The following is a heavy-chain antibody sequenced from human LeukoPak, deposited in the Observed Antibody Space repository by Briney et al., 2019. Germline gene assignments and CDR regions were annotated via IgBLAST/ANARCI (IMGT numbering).Heavy chain of an antibody. J-gene: IGHJ4*02. CDR2: INHSGST. V-gene: IGHV4-34*01. CDR1: GGSISSYY. CDR3: ARVSVSVIAFDY. D-gene: IGHD3-22*01. Sequence: SETLSLTCTVSGGSISSYYWSWIRQPPGKGLEWIGEINHSGSTNYNPSLKSQVTISVDTSKNQFSLKLSSVTAADTAVYYCARVSVSVIAFDYWGQGTLVTVSS.